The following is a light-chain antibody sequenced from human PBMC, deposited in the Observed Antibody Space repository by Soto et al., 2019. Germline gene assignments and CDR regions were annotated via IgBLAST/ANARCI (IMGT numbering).Light chain of an antibody. J-gene: IGKJ1*01. CDR3: LQHHSFPRT. V-gene: IGKV1-17*01. Sequence: DIPMTQSPYSLSASVGDSVTITCRASQGIRNDLGWYQQKPGKAPKRLIYSSSNLQSGAPSRFSGSGSGTEFILTISSLQPEDSATYYCLQHHSFPRTFGQGTKVDI. CDR2: SSS. CDR1: QGIRND.